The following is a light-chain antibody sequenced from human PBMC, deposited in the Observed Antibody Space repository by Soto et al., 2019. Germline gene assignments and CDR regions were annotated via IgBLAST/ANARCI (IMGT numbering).Light chain of an antibody. CDR3: QQSNTYSPGT. CDR2: KAT. J-gene: IGKJ1*01. V-gene: IGKV1-5*03. Sequence: DIQMTQSPSTLSASVGDRVTITCRASQSISSWLAWYQHKQGKAPKLLIYKATSLESGVPSRFSGSGSGTEFPLTIYSLQPDDFATYYCQQSNTYSPGTFGRGTKVEIK. CDR1: QSISSW.